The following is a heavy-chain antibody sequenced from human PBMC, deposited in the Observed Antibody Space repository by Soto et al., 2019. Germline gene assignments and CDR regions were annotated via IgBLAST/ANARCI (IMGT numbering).Heavy chain of an antibody. CDR1: GGSLTGYY. V-gene: IGHV4-34*01. Sequence: QVQLQQWGAGLLKPSETLSLTCTVNGGSLTGYYWSWIRQPTGKGLEWIGEVKDGGSTNYSPSLRGRVSISADTSKNHFSLRLNYVTAADAAVYFCARGQEGIVATHWDQGALVTVSS. CDR3: ARGQEGIVATH. D-gene: IGHD5-12*01. J-gene: IGHJ4*02. CDR2: VKDGGST.